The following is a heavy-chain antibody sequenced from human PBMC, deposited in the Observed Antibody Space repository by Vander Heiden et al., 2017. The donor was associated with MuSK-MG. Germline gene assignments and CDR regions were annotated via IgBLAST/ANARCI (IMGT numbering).Heavy chain of an antibody. J-gene: IGHJ4*01. D-gene: IGHD3-3*01. CDR1: GGSISSYY. Sequence: QVQLQESGPGLVKPSETLSLTCTVSGGSISSYYWSWIRQPPGKGLEWIGYIYYSGSTNYNPSLKRRVTISVDTSKNQFSLKMSSVTAADTAVYYCAREFHPDCWSGYSTFDYWGHGTLVTVYS. V-gene: IGHV4-59*01. CDR3: AREFHPDCWSGYSTFDY. CDR2: IYYSGST.